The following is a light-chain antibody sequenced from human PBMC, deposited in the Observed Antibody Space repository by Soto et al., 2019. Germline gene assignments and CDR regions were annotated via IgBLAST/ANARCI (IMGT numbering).Light chain of an antibody. CDR1: SSDVGRYNY. CDR3: SSYTSSNSWV. CDR2: DVT. J-gene: IGLJ3*02. Sequence: QSVLTQPASVSGSPGQSITISCAGTSSDVGRYNYVSWYQQHPDNAPKLMIYDVTNRPSGVSNRFSGSKSGNTASLTISGLQAEDEADYYCSSYTSSNSWVLGGGTKLTVL. V-gene: IGLV2-14*03.